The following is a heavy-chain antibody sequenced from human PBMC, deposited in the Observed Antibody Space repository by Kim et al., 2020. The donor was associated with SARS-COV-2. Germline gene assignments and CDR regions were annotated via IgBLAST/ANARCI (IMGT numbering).Heavy chain of an antibody. CDR1: GGSISSSNW. J-gene: IGHJ4*02. CDR3: ARVRGADYYDRIFDY. D-gene: IGHD3-22*01. V-gene: IGHV4-4*02. Sequence: SETLSLTCAVSGGSISSSNWWSWVRQPPGKGLEWIGEIYHSGSTNYNPSLKSRVTISVDKSKNQFSLKLSSVTAADTAVYYCARVRGADYYDRIFDYWGQGTLVTVSS. CDR2: IYHSGST.